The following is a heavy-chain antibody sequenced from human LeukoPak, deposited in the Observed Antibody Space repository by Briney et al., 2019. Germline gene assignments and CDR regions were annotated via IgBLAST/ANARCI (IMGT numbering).Heavy chain of an antibody. D-gene: IGHD3-22*01. CDR1: GGSISSYY. CDR3: ARLKYYYDSSGYYGTPYYYYYGMDV. CDR2: IYYSGST. V-gene: IGHV4-59*01. Sequence: SETLSLTCTVSGGSISSYYWSWIRQPPGKGLEWIGYIYYSGSTNYNPSLKSRVTISVDTSKNQFSLKLSSVTAADTAVYYCARLKYYYDSSGYYGTPYYYYYGMDVWGQGTTVTVSS. J-gene: IGHJ6*02.